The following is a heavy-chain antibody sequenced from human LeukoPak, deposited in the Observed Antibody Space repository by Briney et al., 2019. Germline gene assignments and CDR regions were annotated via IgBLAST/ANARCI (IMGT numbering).Heavy chain of an antibody. CDR2: INPNSGGT. CDR1: GYTFTGYY. CDR3: ARSAEHCNNGVCFTDYYMDV. Sequence: ASVKVSCKASGYTFTGYYMHWVRQAPGQGLEWMGWINPNSGGTNYPQKFQGRVTMTRDTSITTAYMELNSLTSDDTAVYFCARSAEHCNNGVCFTDYYMDVWGKGTTVTVSS. J-gene: IGHJ6*03. D-gene: IGHD2-8*01. V-gene: IGHV1-2*02.